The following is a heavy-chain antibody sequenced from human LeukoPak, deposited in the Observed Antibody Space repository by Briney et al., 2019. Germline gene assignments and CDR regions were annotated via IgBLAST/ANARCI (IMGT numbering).Heavy chain of an antibody. Sequence: GGSLRLSCAASGFTFSDYYMSWIRQAPGKGLEWVSYISSSGSTIYYADSVKGRFTISRDNAKNSLYLQMNSLRAEDTAVYYCARVRMTTVTVYYFGYWGQGTLVTVSS. CDR3: ARVRMTTVTVYYFGY. J-gene: IGHJ4*02. CDR2: ISSSGSTI. CDR1: GFTFSDYY. V-gene: IGHV3-11*04. D-gene: IGHD4-17*01.